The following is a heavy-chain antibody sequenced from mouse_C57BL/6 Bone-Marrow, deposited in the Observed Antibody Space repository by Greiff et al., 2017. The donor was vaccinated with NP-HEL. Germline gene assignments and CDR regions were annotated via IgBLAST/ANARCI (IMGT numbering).Heavy chain of an antibody. CDR3: ARDLGGNFDD. V-gene: IGHV7-1*01. CDR1: GFTFSDFY. D-gene: IGHD6-1*01. J-gene: IGHJ1*03. Sequence: EVKLVESGGGLVQSGRSLRLSCATSGFTFSDFYMAWVRQAPGKGLEWIAASRNKANDYTTEYSASVKGRFIVSRDTSQSILYLQMNALRAEDTAIYYCARDLGGNFDDWGTGTTVTVSS. CDR2: SRNKANDYTT.